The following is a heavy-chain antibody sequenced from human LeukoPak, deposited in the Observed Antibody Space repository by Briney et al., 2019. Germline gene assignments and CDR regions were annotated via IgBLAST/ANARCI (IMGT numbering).Heavy chain of an antibody. D-gene: IGHD4-17*01. CDR1: GGSFSGYY. V-gene: IGHV4-34*01. Sequence: PSETLSLTCAVYGGSFSGYYWSWIRQPPGKGLEWIGEINHSGSTNYNPSLKSRVTISVDTSKNQFSLKLSSVAAADTAVYYCARRAYCDPGIRYWGQGTLVTVSS. CDR3: ARRAYCDPGIRY. J-gene: IGHJ4*02. CDR2: INHSGST.